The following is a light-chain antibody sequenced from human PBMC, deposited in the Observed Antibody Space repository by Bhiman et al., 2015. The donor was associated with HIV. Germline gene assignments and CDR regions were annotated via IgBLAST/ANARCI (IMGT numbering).Light chain of an antibody. V-gene: IGLV2-14*02. CDR2: EVS. J-gene: IGLJ2*01. CDR1: TSDVGNYRL. Sequence: QSALTQPASVSGSPGQSITISCTGTTSDVGNYRLVSWYQQHPGKAPKLLLFEVSKRPSGVSDRFSGSKSDTTASLTISGLQAEDEADYYCSSHTSSSLVVFGGGTKLTVL. CDR3: SSHTSSSLVV.